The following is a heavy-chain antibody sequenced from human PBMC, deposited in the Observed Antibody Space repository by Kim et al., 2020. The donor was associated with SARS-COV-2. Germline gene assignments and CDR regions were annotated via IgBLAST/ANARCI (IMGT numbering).Heavy chain of an antibody. V-gene: IGHV4-4*07. Sequence: SETLSLTCTVSGGSISSYYWSWIRQPAGKGLEWIWHIHTSGSTNYNPSLKSRVTMSVDTYKNQFSLKMYSVTAADTAVYYCAGGGARDMGRGVLILNWFDPWGQGTLVTVSS. J-gene: IGHJ5*02. CDR3: AGGGARDMGRGVLILNWFDP. CDR2: IHTSGST. D-gene: IGHD3-10*01. CDR1: GGSISSYY.